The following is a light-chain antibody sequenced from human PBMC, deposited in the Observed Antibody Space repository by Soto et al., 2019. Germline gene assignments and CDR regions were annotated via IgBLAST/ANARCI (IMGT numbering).Light chain of an antibody. CDR1: QSVSSN. V-gene: IGKV3-15*01. CDR3: QQYNNWPLT. CDR2: GAS. Sequence: EIVMTQSPATLSVSPGERVTLSCRARQSVSSNLAWYQQKPGQAPRPLIYGASTRATGIPARFSGSGSGTEFTLTISSLQSEDFAGYYCQQYNNWPLTFGGGTKVEIK. J-gene: IGKJ4*01.